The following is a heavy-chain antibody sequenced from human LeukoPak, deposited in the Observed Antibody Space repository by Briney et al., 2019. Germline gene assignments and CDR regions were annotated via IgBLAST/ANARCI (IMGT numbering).Heavy chain of an antibody. Sequence: GGSLRLSCAASGFTFSSYGMHWVRRAPGKGLEWVAFIRYDGSNKYYADSVKGRFTISRDNSKNTLYLQMNSLRAEDTAVYYCAKSGQQLVRSYFDYWGQGTLVTVSS. J-gene: IGHJ4*02. CDR1: GFTFSSYG. V-gene: IGHV3-30*02. CDR3: AKSGQQLVRSYFDY. CDR2: IRYDGSNK. D-gene: IGHD6-13*01.